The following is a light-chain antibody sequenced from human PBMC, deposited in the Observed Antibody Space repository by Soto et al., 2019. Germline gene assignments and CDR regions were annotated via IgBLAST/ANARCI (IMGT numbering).Light chain of an antibody. J-gene: IGKJ5*01. CDR2: DAS. V-gene: IGKV3-11*01. Sequence: EIVLTQSPATLSLSPGERATLSCRASQSVSVFLAWYQQKPGQAPRLLISDASNRATGVPARFSGSGSGTEFTLTISSLEPEDFAVYYCQQRYKWPPITFGQGTRLEIK. CDR1: QSVSVF. CDR3: QQRYKWPPIT.